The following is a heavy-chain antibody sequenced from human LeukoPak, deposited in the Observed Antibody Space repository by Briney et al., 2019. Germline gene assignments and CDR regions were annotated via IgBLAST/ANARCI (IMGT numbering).Heavy chain of an antibody. CDR3: AKNPTYDFWNNWFDP. V-gene: IGHV3-30-3*01. J-gene: IGHJ5*02. CDR1: GFTFSSYA. CDR2: ISYDGSSK. Sequence: PGGSLRLSCAASGFTFSSYAMHWVRQAPGKGLEWVAVISYDGSSKYYADSVKGRFTISRDNSKNTLYLQMNSLRAEDTAVYYCAKNPTYDFWNNWFDPWGQGTLVTVSS. D-gene: IGHD3-3*01.